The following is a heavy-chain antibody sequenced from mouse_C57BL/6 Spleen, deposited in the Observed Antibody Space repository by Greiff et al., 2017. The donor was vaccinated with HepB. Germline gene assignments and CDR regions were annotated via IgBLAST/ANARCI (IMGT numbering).Heavy chain of an antibody. J-gene: IGHJ4*01. Sequence: QVQLQQSGAELVRPGASVTLSCKASGYTFTDYEMHWVKQTPVHGLEWIGAIDPETGGTAYNQKFKGKAILTADKSSSTAYMELRSLTSEDSAVYYCTREGGYSYAMDYWGQGTSVTVSS. V-gene: IGHV1-15*01. D-gene: IGHD2-3*01. CDR2: IDPETGGT. CDR3: TREGGYSYAMDY. CDR1: GYTFTDYE.